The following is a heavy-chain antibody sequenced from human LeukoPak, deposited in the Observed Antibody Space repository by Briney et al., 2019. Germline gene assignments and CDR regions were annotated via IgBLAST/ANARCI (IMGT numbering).Heavy chain of an antibody. J-gene: IGHJ4*02. V-gene: IGHV4-59*01. D-gene: IGHD1-14*01. CDR2: IYYSGST. CDR3: ARQITAYYFDY. Sequence: SETLSLTCTVSGGSISSYYWSWIRQPPGKGLEWIGYIYYSGSTNYNPSLKSRVTVSVDTSKNQFSLKLSSVTAADTAVYYCARQITAYYFDYWGQGTLVTVSS. CDR1: GGSISSYY.